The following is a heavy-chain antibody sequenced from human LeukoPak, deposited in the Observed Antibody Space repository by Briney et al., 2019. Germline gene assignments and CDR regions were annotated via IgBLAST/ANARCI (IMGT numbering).Heavy chain of an antibody. V-gene: IGHV4-34*01. D-gene: IGHD3-3*01. CDR2: INHSGST. J-gene: IGHJ4*02. Sequence: PSETLSLTCAVYGGSFSGYYWSWIRQPPGKGLEWIGEINHSGSTNYNPFLKSRVTISVDTSKNQFSLKLSSVTAADTAVYYCARATYYDFWSVSRRGLDYWGQGTLVTVSS. CDR1: GGSFSGYY. CDR3: ARATYYDFWSVSRRGLDY.